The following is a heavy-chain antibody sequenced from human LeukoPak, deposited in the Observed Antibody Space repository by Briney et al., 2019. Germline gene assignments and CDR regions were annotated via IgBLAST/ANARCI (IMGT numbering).Heavy chain of an antibody. D-gene: IGHD1-7*01. J-gene: IGHJ6*03. CDR3: ARRNYRRSGSYYYYMDV. CDR2: IYPGDSDT. CDR1: GYSFTSYW. V-gene: IGHV5-51*01. Sequence: GESLKISCKGSGYSFTSYWIGWVRQMPGKGLEWMGIIYPGDSDTRYSPSFQGQVTISADKSISTAYLQWSSLKASDTAMYYRARRNYRRSGSYYYYMDVWGKGTTVTVSS.